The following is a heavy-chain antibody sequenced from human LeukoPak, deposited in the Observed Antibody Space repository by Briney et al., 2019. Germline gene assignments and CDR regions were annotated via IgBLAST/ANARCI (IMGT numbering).Heavy chain of an antibody. J-gene: IGHJ4*02. CDR2: ISSDGVTT. CDR1: GFTFSSYA. D-gene: IGHD5-18*01. CDR3: VKAMATYGYRVPFDY. V-gene: IGHV3-64D*09. Sequence: PGRSLRLSCSASGFTFSSYAMHWVRQAPGKGLEYVSAISSDGVTTYYADSVKGRFTISRDNSKNTLYLQMSSLRAEDTAVYYCVKAMATYGYRVPFDYWGQGTLVTVSS.